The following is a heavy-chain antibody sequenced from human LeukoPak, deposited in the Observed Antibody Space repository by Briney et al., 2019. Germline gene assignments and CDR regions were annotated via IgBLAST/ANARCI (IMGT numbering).Heavy chain of an antibody. CDR3: AELGITMIGGV. D-gene: IGHD3-10*02. V-gene: IGHV3-11*04. Sequence: GGSLRLSCAASGFTFSDYYMSWIRPAPGKGLERVSDISSSDSTIYYADSVKGRFTISRDNAKNSLYLQMNSLRAEDTAVYYCAELGITMIGGVWGKGTTVTISS. CDR2: ISSSDSTI. CDR1: GFTFSDYY. J-gene: IGHJ6*04.